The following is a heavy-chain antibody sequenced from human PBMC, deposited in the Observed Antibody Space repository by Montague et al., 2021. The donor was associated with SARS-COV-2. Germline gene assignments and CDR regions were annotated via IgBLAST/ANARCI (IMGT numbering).Heavy chain of an antibody. D-gene: IGHD4-23*01. V-gene: IGHV4-39*01. CDR2: IYYSGST. Sequence: SETLSLTCIVSGGSISSSSYHWGWIRQPPGKGLEWIGTIYYSGSTYYDPSLQSPVTISVYTSKNPSSLKLSSVTATDTAVYYCARLRYYGGNSGFQGLVDYWGQGALVTVSS. CDR3: ARLRYYGGNSGFQGLVDY. J-gene: IGHJ4*02. CDR1: GGSISSSSYH.